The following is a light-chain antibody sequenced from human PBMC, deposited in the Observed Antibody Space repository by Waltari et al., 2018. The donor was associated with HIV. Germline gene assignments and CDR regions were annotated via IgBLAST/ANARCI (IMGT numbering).Light chain of an antibody. V-gene: IGLV2-14*01. CDR1: SRDVGGFNY. CDR2: EVS. Sequence: QSALTQPASVSGSPGQSITIPCPGTSRDVGGFNYVSWYQQHTGKAPKPMIYEVSNRTSWVSNRFSGSKSGNTASLTISGLQAEDEADYYCSSYTSSSTLRVFGGGTKLTVL. J-gene: IGLJ3*02. CDR3: SSYTSSSTLRV.